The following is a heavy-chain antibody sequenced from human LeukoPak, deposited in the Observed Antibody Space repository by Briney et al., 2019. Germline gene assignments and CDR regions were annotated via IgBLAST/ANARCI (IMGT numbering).Heavy chain of an antibody. CDR2: MNPNSGNT. J-gene: IGHJ4*02. CDR3: AGGSQNEGGVLHY. D-gene: IGHD1-26*01. Sequence: GASVKVSCKASGYTFTSYDINWVRQATGQGLEWMGWMNPNSGNTGYAQKFQGRVTITRNTSISTAYMELSSLRSEDTAVYYCAGGSQNEGGVLHYWGQGTLVTVSS. V-gene: IGHV1-8*03. CDR1: GYTFTSYD.